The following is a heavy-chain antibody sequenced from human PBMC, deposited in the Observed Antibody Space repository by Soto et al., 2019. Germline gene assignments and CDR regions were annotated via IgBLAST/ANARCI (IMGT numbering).Heavy chain of an antibody. Sequence: EGSLSLSCAASGFTFSSYSMNWVRQAPGKGRGWVSYISSSSSTIYYADSVKGRFTISRDNAKNSLTLQMNSLRDEDTAVYYCARDYEARADLQWLALPIDYWGQGTRVTVAS. J-gene: IGHJ4*02. CDR3: ARDYEARADLQWLALPIDY. CDR1: GFTFSSYS. CDR2: ISSSSSTI. D-gene: IGHD6-19*01. V-gene: IGHV3-48*02.